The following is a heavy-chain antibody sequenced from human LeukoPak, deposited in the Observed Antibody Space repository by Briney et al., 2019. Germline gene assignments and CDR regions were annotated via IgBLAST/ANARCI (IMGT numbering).Heavy chain of an antibody. CDR1: GFTFSSYG. CDR3: ARVGVSTYSFDY. CDR2: ISGSGGST. D-gene: IGHD4-11*01. V-gene: IGHV3-23*01. J-gene: IGHJ4*02. Sequence: GGSLRLSCAASGFTFSSYGMSWVRQAPGKGLEWVSAISGSGGSTYYADSVKGRFTISRDNAKNTVYLQMNSLRAEDTAVYYCARVGVSTYSFDYWGQGTLVTVSS.